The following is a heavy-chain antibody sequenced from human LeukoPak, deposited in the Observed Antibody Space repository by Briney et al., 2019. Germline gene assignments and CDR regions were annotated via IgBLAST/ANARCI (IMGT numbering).Heavy chain of an antibody. CDR2: ISGSGGST. V-gene: IGHV3-23*01. CDR3: ARLGGYNWFDP. CDR1: GFTFSNYA. D-gene: IGHD1-26*01. Sequence: GGSLRLSCAASGFTFSNYAMSWVRQAPGKGLEWVSTISGSGGSTYYADSVKGRFTISRDNSKNTLYLQMNSLRAEDTAVYYCARLGGYNWFDPWGQGTLVTVSS. J-gene: IGHJ5*02.